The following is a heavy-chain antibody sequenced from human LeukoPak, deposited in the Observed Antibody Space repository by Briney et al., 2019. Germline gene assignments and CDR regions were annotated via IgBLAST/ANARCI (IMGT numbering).Heavy chain of an antibody. V-gene: IGHV3-74*01. D-gene: IGHD1-26*01. CDR1: GFTFSSYW. Sequence: QPGGSLRLSCAASGFTFSSYWMHWFRQAPGKGLVWVSQINTDGTSTTYADSVKGRFTISRHNAKNTLYLQTNSLRAEDTAVYYCARGSADPYWGQGTLVTVSS. CDR3: ARGSADPY. J-gene: IGHJ4*02. CDR2: INTDGTST.